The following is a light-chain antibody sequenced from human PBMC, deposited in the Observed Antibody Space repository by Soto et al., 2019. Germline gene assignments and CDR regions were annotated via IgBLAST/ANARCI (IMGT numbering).Light chain of an antibody. Sequence: QSALTQPASVSDSPGQSITISCTGTSSDVGGSNFVPWYQQHPGKPPKLIIYDVANRPSGVSNRFSGSKSGSTASLIISRLQTEDEADYYCVSYTSSTTYVFGTGTQLTVL. V-gene: IGLV2-14*03. CDR1: SSDVGGSNF. CDR3: VSYTSSTTYV. J-gene: IGLJ1*01. CDR2: DVA.